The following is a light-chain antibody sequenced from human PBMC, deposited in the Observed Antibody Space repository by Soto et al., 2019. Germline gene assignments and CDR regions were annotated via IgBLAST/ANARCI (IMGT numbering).Light chain of an antibody. J-gene: IGKJ1*01. CDR1: QSVSSNY. V-gene: IGKV3-20*01. CDR3: QQYGDSPWT. CDR2: GAS. Sequence: DILLTQSPGTLSLSPGETVTLSCRASQSVSSNYLAWYQQRRGRAPRLLIYGASTRATGIPDRFSGSGSGTDFTLAISRLEPEDFAVYYCQQYGDSPWTFGQGTKVDNK.